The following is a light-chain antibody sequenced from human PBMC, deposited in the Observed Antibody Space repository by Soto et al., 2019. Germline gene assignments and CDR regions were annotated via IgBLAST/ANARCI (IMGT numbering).Light chain of an antibody. CDR1: QSVSSY. J-gene: IGKJ1*01. Sequence: EIVLPQSPATVSVSPGERATLSCRASQSVSSYLAWYQQKPGQAPRLLIYGASTRATGIPARFSGSGSGTEFTLTISSLQSEDFAVYYCQQYNDWPRTFGQGTKVDI. V-gene: IGKV3-15*01. CDR2: GAS. CDR3: QQYNDWPRT.